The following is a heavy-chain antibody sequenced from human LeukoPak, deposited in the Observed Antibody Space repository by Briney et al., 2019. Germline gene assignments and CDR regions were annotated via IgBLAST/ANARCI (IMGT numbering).Heavy chain of an antibody. D-gene: IGHD3-10*02. CDR1: GFSFSSYG. CDR3: AELGITMIGGV. J-gene: IGHJ6*04. CDR2: ISGSGGST. Sequence: GGSLRLSCAASGFSFSSYGMSWVRQAPGKGLEWVSVISGSGGSTYYGDSVKGRFTTSRDNAKNSLYLQMNSLRAEDTAVYYCAELGITMIGGVWGKGTTVTISS. V-gene: IGHV3-23*01.